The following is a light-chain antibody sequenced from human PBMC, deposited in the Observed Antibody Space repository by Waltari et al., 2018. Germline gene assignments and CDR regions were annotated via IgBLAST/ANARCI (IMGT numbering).Light chain of an antibody. CDR2: RAS. CDR1: PNILRY. CDR3: EQFKSDSWT. J-gene: IGKJ1*01. Sequence: DIQLTQSPSTLSASVPDRVTITCRASPNILRYLPWYQQKPGKPPELLLYRASNLQSGVPSRFSGSGSGTEFTLTISGLKPDDSATYCGEQFKSDSWTFGQGTKVEIK. V-gene: IGKV1-5*03.